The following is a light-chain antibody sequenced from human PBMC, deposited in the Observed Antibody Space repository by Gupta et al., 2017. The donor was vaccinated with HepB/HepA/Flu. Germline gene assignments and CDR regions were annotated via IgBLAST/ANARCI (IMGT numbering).Light chain of an antibody. J-gene: IGLJ2*01. CDR3: SSYTSTITVV. V-gene: IGLV2-14*03. CDR1: SSDVGTYNS. Sequence: QSALTQPASVSGSPGQSITISCTGTSSDVGTYNSVSWYQQHPGKAPKLMIFDVSNRPSGVSDRFSGSKSGNTASLTISGLQAEDEADYYCSSYTSTITVVFGGGTRLTVL. CDR2: DVS.